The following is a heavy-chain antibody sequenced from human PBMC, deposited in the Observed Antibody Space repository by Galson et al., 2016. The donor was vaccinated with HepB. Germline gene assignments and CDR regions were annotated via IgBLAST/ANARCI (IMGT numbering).Heavy chain of an antibody. CDR2: IYWDDGK. D-gene: IGHD7-27*01. V-gene: IGHV2-5*02. J-gene: IGHJ4*02. CDR1: GFSLSTRGVA. CDR3: ARWTTGDFDY. Sequence: PALVKPTQTLTLTCTFSGFSLSTRGVAVGWIRQPPGKALEWLALIYWDDGKRYSPSLKTRLTITKATSKNQVVLTMTNMDPVDTAAYYCARWTTGDFDYWGQGTLATVSS.